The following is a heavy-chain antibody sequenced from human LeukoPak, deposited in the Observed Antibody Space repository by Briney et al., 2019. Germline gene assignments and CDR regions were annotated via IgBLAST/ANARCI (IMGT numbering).Heavy chain of an antibody. V-gene: IGHV4-31*03. D-gene: IGHD1-20*01. CDR1: GGSISSGGYY. CDR3: ARDNFSEAGMDV. J-gene: IGHJ6*02. CDR2: IYYSGST. Sequence: SETLSLTCTVSGGSISSGGYYWSWIRKHPGKGLEWIGYIYYSGSTYYNPSLTSRVTISVDASKNQFSLKLSSVTAADTAVYYCARDNFSEAGMDVWGQGTTVTVSS.